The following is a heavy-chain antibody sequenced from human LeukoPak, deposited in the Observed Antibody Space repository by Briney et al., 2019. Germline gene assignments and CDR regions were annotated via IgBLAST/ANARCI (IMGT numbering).Heavy chain of an antibody. CDR1: GFTFSSYA. D-gene: IGHD3-10*01. CDR2: ISGSGGST. Sequence: GGSLGLSCAASGFTFSSYAMSWVRQAPGKGLEWVSAISGSGGSTYYADSVKGRFTISRDNSKNTLYLQMNSLRAEDTAVYYCATNLWFNSRFYYWGQGTLVTVSS. V-gene: IGHV3-23*01. J-gene: IGHJ4*02. CDR3: ATNLWFNSRFYY.